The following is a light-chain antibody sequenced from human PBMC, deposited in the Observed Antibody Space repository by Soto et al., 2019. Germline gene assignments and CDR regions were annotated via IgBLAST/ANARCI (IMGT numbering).Light chain of an antibody. CDR1: QGVSSY. V-gene: IGKV3-11*01. CDR3: QQHSNWPPLT. Sequence: EIVLTQSPSTLSLSPGERATLSCRASQGVSSYLAWYQQKPGQAPRLLIYDASNWPSGIPARFSGSGSGTDFTLTISSLQPEDFAVYYCQQHSNWPPLTFGRGTRLEIK. CDR2: DAS. J-gene: IGKJ5*01.